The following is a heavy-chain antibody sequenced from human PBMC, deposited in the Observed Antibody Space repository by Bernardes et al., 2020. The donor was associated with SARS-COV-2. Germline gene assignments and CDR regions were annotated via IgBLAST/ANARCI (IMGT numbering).Heavy chain of an antibody. V-gene: IGHV1-24*01. CDR1: GYTLTELS. J-gene: IGHJ4*02. CDR2: FDPEDGKT. CDR3: ATGAPTYFYGTVGYYRWNY. Sequence: ASVKVSCKVSGYTLTELSLHWVRQAPGKGLEWMGGFDPEDGKTIYAQKFQGRFTMTEDTSTDTAYMDLSSLRSEDTAVYYCATGAPTYFYGTVGYYRWNYRGQGAQVNVST. D-gene: IGHD3-22*01.